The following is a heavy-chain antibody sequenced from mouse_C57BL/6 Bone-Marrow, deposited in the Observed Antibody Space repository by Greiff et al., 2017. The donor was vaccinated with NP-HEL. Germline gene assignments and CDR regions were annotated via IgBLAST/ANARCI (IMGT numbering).Heavy chain of an antibody. J-gene: IGHJ3*01. Sequence: VQLQQPGAELVKPGASVKLSCKASGYTFTSYWMHWVKQRPGQGLEWIGMIHPNSGSTNYNEKFKSKGTLTVDKSSSTAYMQRSSLTSEDSAVYYCARYDGWFAYWGQGTLVTVSA. CDR2: IHPNSGST. D-gene: IGHD2-12*01. CDR1: GYTFTSYW. CDR3: ARYDGWFAY. V-gene: IGHV1-64*01.